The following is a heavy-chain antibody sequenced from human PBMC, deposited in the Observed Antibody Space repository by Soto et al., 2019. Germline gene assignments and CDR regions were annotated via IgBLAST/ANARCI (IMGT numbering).Heavy chain of an antibody. CDR1: GGSISSSNW. D-gene: IGHD3-16*01. Sequence: QVQLQESGPGLVKPSGTLSLTCAVSGGSISSSNWWSWVRQPPGKGLDWIGEIYHSGSTNYNPSHKRRVPISVDKSKNDFSLKLSSVTAADTAVYYCARAADKGETLDPWGQGTLVTVSS. CDR2: IYHSGST. V-gene: IGHV4-4*02. CDR3: ARAADKGETLDP. J-gene: IGHJ5*02.